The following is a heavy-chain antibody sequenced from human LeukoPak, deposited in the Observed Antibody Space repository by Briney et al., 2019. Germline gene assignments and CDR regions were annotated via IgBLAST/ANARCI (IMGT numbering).Heavy chain of an antibody. CDR2: ISDGGGST. CDR1: GFTFSSYA. V-gene: IGHV3-23*01. Sequence: GGSLRLSCAASGFTFSSYAMSWVRQAPGKGLEWVSAISDGGGSTYYADSVKGRLTISRDNYNNTLYLQMNSLRVEDTTVYYCVKDVLPLRIESFDYWGQGTLVTVSS. CDR3: VKDVLPLRIESFDY. D-gene: IGHD2-15*01. J-gene: IGHJ4*02.